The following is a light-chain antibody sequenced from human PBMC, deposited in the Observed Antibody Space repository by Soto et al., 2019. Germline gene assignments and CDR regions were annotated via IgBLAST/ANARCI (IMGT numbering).Light chain of an antibody. CDR1: QSISSY. CDR2: DVS. CDR3: QQRANWPLT. Sequence: EIVLTQSPATLSLSPGERATLSCRASQSISSYLAWYQQKPGQAPRLLIYDVSNRATRIPARFSGSGSGTDFTLTISTLEPEDFAVYYCQQRANWPLTFGGGTKVEIK. V-gene: IGKV3-11*01. J-gene: IGKJ4*01.